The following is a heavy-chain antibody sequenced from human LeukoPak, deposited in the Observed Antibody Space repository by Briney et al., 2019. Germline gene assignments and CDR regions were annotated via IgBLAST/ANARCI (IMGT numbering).Heavy chain of an antibody. CDR3: AKPYGMTTVTYFDY. J-gene: IGHJ4*02. V-gene: IGHV3-30*02. CDR1: GFTFSSYG. D-gene: IGHD4-11*01. CDR2: TRYDGSNK. Sequence: GGSLRLSCAASGFTFSSYGMHRVRQAPGKGLEWVAFTRYDGSNKYYADSVKGRFTISRDNSKNTLYLQMNSLRAEDTAVYYCAKPYGMTTVTYFDYWGQGTLVTVSS.